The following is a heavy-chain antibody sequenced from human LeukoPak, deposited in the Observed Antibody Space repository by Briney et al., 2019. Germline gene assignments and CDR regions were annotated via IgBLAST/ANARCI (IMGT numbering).Heavy chain of an antibody. CDR3: ARNDY. CDR1: GGSISSYY. V-gene: IGHV4-59*12. Sequence: SETLSLTCTVSGGSISSYYWSWIRQPPGKGLEWIGYIYYSGSTNYNPSLKSRVTISVDTSKNQFSLKLSSVTAADTAVYYCARNDYWGQGALVTVSS. CDR2: IYYSGST. J-gene: IGHJ4*02.